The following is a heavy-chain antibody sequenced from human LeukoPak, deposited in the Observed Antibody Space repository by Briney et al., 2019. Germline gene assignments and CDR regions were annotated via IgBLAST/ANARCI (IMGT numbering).Heavy chain of an antibody. CDR1: GFTFSDYY. J-gene: IGHJ4*02. Sequence: GRSLRLSCAASGFTFSDYYMSWIRQAPGKGLEWVSYMGSTGRTIYYEDSVKGRLTISSDNAKNSLYLQMNSLRAEDTAVYYCARDQGEGYAKWGQGTLVIVSS. CDR2: MGSTGRTI. CDR3: ARDQGEGYAK. V-gene: IGHV3-11*01. D-gene: IGHD1-1*01.